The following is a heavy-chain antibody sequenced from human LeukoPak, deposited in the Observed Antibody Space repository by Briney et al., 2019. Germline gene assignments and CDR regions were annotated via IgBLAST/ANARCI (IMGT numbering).Heavy chain of an antibody. V-gene: IGHV4-31*03. CDR3: AREGEKTHYFDY. J-gene: IGHJ4*02. D-gene: IGHD3-10*01. CDR2: IYYSGST. CDR1: GGSISSGGYY. Sequence: SETLSLTCTVSGGSISSGGYYWSWIRQHPGKGLEWIGYIYYSGSTYYNPSLKSRVTISVDTSKNQFSLKLSSVTAADTAVYYWAREGEKTHYFDYLGQGTLVTVSS.